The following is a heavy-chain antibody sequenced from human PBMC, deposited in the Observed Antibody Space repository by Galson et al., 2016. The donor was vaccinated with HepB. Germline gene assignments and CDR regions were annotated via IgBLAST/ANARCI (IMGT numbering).Heavy chain of an antibody. Sequence: SLRLSCAASGFIFSVYTMNWARQAPGKGLEWIAWITSSIDTKYYDDALKGRFTICRDNAKNSLYLEMNSLRDEDTAVYYCARDDYFRLGYWGQGTLVTVSS. J-gene: IGHJ4*02. D-gene: IGHD3-16*01. CDR3: ARDDYFRLGY. CDR1: GFIFSVYT. CDR2: ITSSIDTK. V-gene: IGHV3-48*02.